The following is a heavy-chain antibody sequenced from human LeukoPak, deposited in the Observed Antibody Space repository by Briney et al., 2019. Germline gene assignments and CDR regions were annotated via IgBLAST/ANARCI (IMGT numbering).Heavy chain of an antibody. Sequence: GGSLRLSCAASGFTFSNYWMHWVRQAPGKGLDWVALLAYDGTNEYYSGSVKGRFSISRDNYKNTVDLQMNSLRVDDTAVYYCARGGPLGDTNRFDFWGQGSLVTVSS. J-gene: IGHJ4*02. V-gene: IGHV3-30*03. CDR2: LAYDGTNE. D-gene: IGHD3-10*01. CDR3: ARGGPLGDTNRFDF. CDR1: GFTFSNYW.